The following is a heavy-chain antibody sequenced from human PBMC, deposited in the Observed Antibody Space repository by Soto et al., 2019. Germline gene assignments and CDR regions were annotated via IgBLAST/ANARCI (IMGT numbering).Heavy chain of an antibody. CDR1: GGSISSYY. Sequence: QVQLQESGPGLVKPSETLSLTCTVSGGSISSYYWSWIRQSPGKGLEWVGYVYYSGSTNYNPSLKSRATXXIXAXXNQFSLKLSSVTAADTAVYYCARHAAASGLYYLDYWGQGTLVTVSS. J-gene: IGHJ4*02. V-gene: IGHV4-59*08. CDR2: VYYSGST. CDR3: ARHAAASGLYYLDY. D-gene: IGHD6-13*01.